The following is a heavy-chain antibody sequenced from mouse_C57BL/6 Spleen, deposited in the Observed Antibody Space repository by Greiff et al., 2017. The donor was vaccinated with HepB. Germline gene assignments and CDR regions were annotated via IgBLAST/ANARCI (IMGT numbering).Heavy chain of an antibody. CDR3: ASPYGSSPYWYFDV. V-gene: IGHV3-6*01. CDR1: GYSITSGYY. J-gene: IGHJ1*03. D-gene: IGHD1-1*01. Sequence: EVQLVESGPGLVKPSQSLSLTCSVTGYSITSGYYWNWIRQFPGNKLEWMGYISYDGSNNYNPSLKNRISITRDTSKNQFFLKLNSVTTEDTATYYCASPYGSSPYWYFDVWGTGTTVTVSS. CDR2: ISYDGSN.